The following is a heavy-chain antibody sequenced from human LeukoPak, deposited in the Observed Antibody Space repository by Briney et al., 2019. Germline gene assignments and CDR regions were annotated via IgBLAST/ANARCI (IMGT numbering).Heavy chain of an antibody. Sequence: GGPLRLSCAASGFTFSSYGMHWVRQAPGKGLEWVSAISGSGGSTYYADSVKGRLTISRDNSKNTLYLQMNSLRTEDMAVYYCAKDRSGYSYGYADYWGQGTLVTVSS. CDR3: AKDRSGYSYGYADY. J-gene: IGHJ4*02. CDR1: GFTFSSYG. D-gene: IGHD5-18*01. CDR2: ISGSGGST. V-gene: IGHV3-23*01.